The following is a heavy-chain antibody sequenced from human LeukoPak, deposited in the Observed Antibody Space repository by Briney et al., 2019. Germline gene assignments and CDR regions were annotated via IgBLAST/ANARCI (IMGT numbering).Heavy chain of an antibody. V-gene: IGHV1-8*03. CDR2: MNPNSGNT. CDR1: GYTFTSYD. D-gene: IGHD6-19*01. J-gene: IGHJ6*03. Sequence: ASVKVSCKASGYTFTSYDINWVRQATGQGLEWRGWMNPNSGNTGYAQKFQGRVTITRNTSISTAYMELSSLRSEDTAVYYCARRAGYSSGWYEGYYMDVWGKGTTVTVSS. CDR3: ARRAGYSSGWYEGYYMDV.